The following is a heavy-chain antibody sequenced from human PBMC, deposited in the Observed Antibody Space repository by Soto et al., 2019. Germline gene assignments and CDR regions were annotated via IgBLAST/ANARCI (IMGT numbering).Heavy chain of an antibody. V-gene: IGHV4-31*03. CDR2: IYYSGST. CDR1: GGSISSGGYY. Sequence: SETLSLTCTVSGGSISSGGYYWSWIRQHPGKGLEWIGYIYYSGSTYYNPSLKSRVTISVDTSKNQFSLKLSSVTAADTAVYYCALTYYDFWSGYSPQPQLDYWGQGTLVTVS. J-gene: IGHJ4*02. CDR3: ALTYYDFWSGYSPQPQLDY. D-gene: IGHD3-3*01.